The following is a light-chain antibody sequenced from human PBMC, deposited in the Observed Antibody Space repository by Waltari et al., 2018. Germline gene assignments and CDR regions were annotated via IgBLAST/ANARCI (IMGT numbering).Light chain of an antibody. CDR1: QSVSSN. V-gene: IGKV3-15*01. CDR3: QQYNNWPYT. J-gene: IGKJ2*01. CDR2: GAS. Sequence: EEVMTPSPVNPSVSPGERANLSCRASQSVSSNLAWYQQKPGQAPRLLIYGASTRATGIPARFSGSGSGTEFTLTISSLQSEDFAVYYCQQYNNWPYTSGQGTKLEIK.